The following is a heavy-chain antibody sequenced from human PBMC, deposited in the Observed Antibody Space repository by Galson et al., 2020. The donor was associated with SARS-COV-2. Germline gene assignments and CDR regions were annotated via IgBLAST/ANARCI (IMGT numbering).Heavy chain of an antibody. CDR2: VSYDGSLQ. D-gene: IGHD3-9*01. Sequence: GGSLRLSCAAAGFTFTTHSMHWVRQAPGKGLEWLAVVSYDGSLQFYAESLEGRFTISKDSSQNTVYLQLDSLRSEDTAVYYCAKVKSFFWLRADYYLDYWGQGAPVTVSS. V-gene: IGHV3-30*04. J-gene: IGHJ4*02. CDR3: AKVKSFFWLRADYYLDY. CDR1: GFTFTTHS.